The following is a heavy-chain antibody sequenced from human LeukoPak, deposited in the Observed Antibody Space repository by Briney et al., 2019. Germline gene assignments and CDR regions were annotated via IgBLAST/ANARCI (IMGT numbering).Heavy chain of an antibody. D-gene: IGHD3-10*01. J-gene: IGHJ4*02. V-gene: IGHV1-24*01. Sequence: ASVKVSCKASGYTLTELSMHWVRQAPGKGLEWMGGFDPEDGETIYAQKFQGRVTMTEDTSTDTAYMELSSLRSEDTAVYYCATHGMAGLYGSGSYYYWGQGTLVTVSS. CDR3: ATHGMAGLYGSGSYYY. CDR1: GYTLTELS. CDR2: FDPEDGET.